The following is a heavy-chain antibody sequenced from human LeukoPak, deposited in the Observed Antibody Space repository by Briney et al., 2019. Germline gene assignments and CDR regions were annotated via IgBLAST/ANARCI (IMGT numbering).Heavy chain of an antibody. V-gene: IGHV4-39*01. Sequence: SETLSLTCTVSGGSIGSSSYYWSWIRQPPGKGLEWIGSIYYSGSTYYNPSLKSRVTISVDTSKNQFSLKLSSVTAADTAVYYCARRTGITIFGVVRNWFDPWGQGTLVTVSS. CDR3: ARRTGITIFGVVRNWFDP. CDR1: GGSIGSSSYY. J-gene: IGHJ5*02. CDR2: IYYSGST. D-gene: IGHD3-3*01.